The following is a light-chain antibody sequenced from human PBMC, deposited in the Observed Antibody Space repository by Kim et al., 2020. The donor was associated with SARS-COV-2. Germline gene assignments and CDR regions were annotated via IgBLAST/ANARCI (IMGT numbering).Light chain of an antibody. CDR2: SNN. V-gene: IGLV1-44*01. CDR3: AAWDDSLIGV. J-gene: IGLJ3*02. CDR1: SSNIGRNA. Sequence: PGQRVTISFSGASSNIGRNAVNWYQHLPGTAPKLLIYSNNQRPSGVPDRFSGSKSGTSASLAISGLQSEDEADYYCAAWDDSLIGVFGGGTQLTVL.